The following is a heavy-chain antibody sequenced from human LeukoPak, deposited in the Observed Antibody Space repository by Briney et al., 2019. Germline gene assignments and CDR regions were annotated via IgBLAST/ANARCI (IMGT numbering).Heavy chain of an antibody. Sequence: GGSLRLSCAASGFTFSSYAMHWVRQAPGKGLEWVAVISYDGSNKYYADSVKGRFTISRDNSKNTLYLQMNSLRAEDTAVYYCARPPRVVVAATPVDVWGQGTTVTVSS. CDR2: ISYDGSNK. CDR3: ARPPRVVVAATPVDV. J-gene: IGHJ6*02. D-gene: IGHD2-15*01. CDR1: GFTFSSYA. V-gene: IGHV3-30*04.